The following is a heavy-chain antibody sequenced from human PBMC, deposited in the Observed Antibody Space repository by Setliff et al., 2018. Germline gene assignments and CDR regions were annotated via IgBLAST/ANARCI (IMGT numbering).Heavy chain of an antibody. V-gene: IGHV3-23*01. J-gene: IGHJ5*02. CDR3: AKAPAPYAASLLNWFDP. CDR2: ISGSGGTT. D-gene: IGHD2-2*01. Sequence: GGSLRLSCAASGFTFWSYAMSWVRQAPGKGLEWVSAISGSGGTTYYADSVKGRFTISRDNSKNTLYLQMNSLRAEDTAVYYCAKAPAPYAASLLNWFDPWGQGTLVTVSS. CDR1: GFTFWSYA.